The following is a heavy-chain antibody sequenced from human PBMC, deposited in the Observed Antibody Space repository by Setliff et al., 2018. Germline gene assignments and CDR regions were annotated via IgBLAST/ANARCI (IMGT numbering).Heavy chain of an antibody. D-gene: IGHD2-8*01. CDR1: GYTLINYG. Sequence: ASVKVSCKASGYTLINYGISWVRRAPGQGLEWMGWIGAYTGNTNYAQKFQGRVTMTTDTSTSTAYMELRSLRSDDTAVYYCSRLVRYCTTTTCQSVPGAEVWGQGTLVTVSS. CDR3: SRLVRYCTTTTCQSVPGAEV. V-gene: IGHV1-18*01. J-gene: IGHJ4*02. CDR2: IGAYTGNT.